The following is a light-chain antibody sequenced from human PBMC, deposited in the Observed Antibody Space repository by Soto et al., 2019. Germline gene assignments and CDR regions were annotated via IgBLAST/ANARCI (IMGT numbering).Light chain of an antibody. Sequence: DIRMTQSPSSLSAAVGVRVTTTCLSTQSISSDLNWYQQKPGKAHKLLIRAASTLQSGVPSRFSGVGSGTDFTLTISTLQPEDFASYICQQTYSAPYTFGQGTRLEIK. V-gene: IGKV1-39*01. CDR1: QSISSD. J-gene: IGKJ2*01. CDR3: QQTYSAPYT. CDR2: AAS.